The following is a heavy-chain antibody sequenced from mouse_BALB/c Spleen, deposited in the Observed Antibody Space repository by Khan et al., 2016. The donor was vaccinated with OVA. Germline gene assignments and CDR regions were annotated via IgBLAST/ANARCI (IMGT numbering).Heavy chain of an antibody. CDR2: INYSGNT. CDR3: TRKDYYDYDPFPY. V-gene: IGHV3-2*02. Sequence: VQLKESGPGLVKPSQSLSLTCTATGYSITSEYAWNWIRHFPGNKLEWMGYINYSGNTRYNPSLKSRISISRDTSKNQFFLQLNSVTTEDTATYYCTRKDYYDYDPFPYWGQGTLVTVSA. D-gene: IGHD2-4*01. CDR1: GYSITSEYA. J-gene: IGHJ3*01.